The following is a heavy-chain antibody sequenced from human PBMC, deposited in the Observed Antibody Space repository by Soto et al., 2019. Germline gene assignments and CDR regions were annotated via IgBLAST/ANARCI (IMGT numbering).Heavy chain of an antibody. Sequence: QIQLVQSGAEVKKPGASVKVSCRASGYTFNTFGVSWVRLVPGQGLEWMGWVSTYYGNTNLAQKFQGRLTLTRDTSTTTADMELWNLRLDDTALYYCARDRWLQSDFDYWGQGTLVTVSA. D-gene: IGHD3-16*02. J-gene: IGHJ4*02. CDR1: GYTFNTFG. CDR2: VSTYYGNT. V-gene: IGHV1-18*04. CDR3: ARDRWLQSDFDY.